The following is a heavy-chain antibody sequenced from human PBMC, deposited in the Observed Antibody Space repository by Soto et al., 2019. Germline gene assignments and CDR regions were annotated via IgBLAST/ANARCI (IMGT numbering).Heavy chain of an antibody. CDR3: STRVTTAPY. V-gene: IGHV3-66*01. Sequence: EVRLVQSGGGLVQPGGSLRLSCAASLFIVSDNYMSWVRQAPGKGLEWVSLIYSGGGTDYAESVKGRFTISRDNSKNTLNLQMNSLKAEDTGVYYCSTRVTTAPYWGQGTVVTVSS. CDR2: IYSGGGT. CDR1: LFIVSDNY. D-gene: IGHD4-17*01. J-gene: IGHJ4*02.